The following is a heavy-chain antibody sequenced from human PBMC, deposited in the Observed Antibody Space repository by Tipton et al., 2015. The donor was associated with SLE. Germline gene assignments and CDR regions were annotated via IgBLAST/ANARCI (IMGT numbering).Heavy chain of an antibody. J-gene: IGHJ4*02. Sequence: TLSLTCIVSGDSISSSSYYWGWIRQPPGKGLEWVGSISYSGSTYYNLSLKNRVTISVDTSKNHFSLRLSSVTAADTAVYYCAGLTATTVYWGQGTLVTVSS. V-gene: IGHV4-39*07. CDR1: GDSISSSSYY. D-gene: IGHD1-7*01. CDR2: ISYSGST. CDR3: AGLTATTVY.